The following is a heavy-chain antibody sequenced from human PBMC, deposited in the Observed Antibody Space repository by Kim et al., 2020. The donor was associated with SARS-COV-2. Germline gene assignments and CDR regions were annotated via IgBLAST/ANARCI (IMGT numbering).Heavy chain of an antibody. Sequence: YADSVKGRFTNSRDNSKNTLYLQMNSLRAEDTAVYYCAKALLLRYSYGYYWGQGTLVTVSS. J-gene: IGHJ4*02. CDR3: AKALLLRYSYGYY. D-gene: IGHD5-18*01. V-gene: IGHV3-23*01.